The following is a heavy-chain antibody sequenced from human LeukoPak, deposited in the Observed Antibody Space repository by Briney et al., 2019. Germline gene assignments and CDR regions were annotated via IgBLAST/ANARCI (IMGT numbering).Heavy chain of an antibody. J-gene: IGHJ4*02. V-gene: IGHV3-23*01. Sequence: GGSLRLSCAASGFTFSSYAMSWVRQAPGKGLEWVSAISGSGGSTYYADSVKGRFTISRDNSKNTLYLRMNSLRAEDTAVYYCANAEGAQVPAARFDYWGQGTLVTVSS. CDR2: ISGSGGST. CDR3: ANAEGAQVPAARFDY. D-gene: IGHD2-2*01. CDR1: GFTFSSYA.